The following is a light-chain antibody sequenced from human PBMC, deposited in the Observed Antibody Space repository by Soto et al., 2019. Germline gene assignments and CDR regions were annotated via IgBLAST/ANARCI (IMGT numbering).Light chain of an antibody. CDR1: QSINSNV. J-gene: IGKJ2*03. V-gene: IGKV3-20*01. CDR3: QQYGSSPMYS. CDR2: AVS. Sequence: EIVLTQSPGTLSLSPGEAATLSCRASQSINSNVLAWYQHKVGQAPRLLIHAVSIRATGIPDRFSGSGSGTDFTLTISRLEPEDFAVYYCQQYGSSPMYSFGQGTKLEIK.